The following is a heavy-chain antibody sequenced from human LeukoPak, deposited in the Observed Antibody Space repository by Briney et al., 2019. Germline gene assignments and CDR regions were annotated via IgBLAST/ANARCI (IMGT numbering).Heavy chain of an antibody. CDR2: INSDGSST. CDR1: GFTFSNYW. Sequence: HPGRSLRLSCAASGFTFSNYWMHWVRQAPGKGLVWVSRINSDGSSTSYADSVKGRFTISRDNAKNTLYLQMNSLRAEDTAVYFCTRSLYGSRTDYWGQGTLVTVSS. D-gene: IGHD2-15*01. CDR3: TRSLYGSRTDY. V-gene: IGHV3-74*01. J-gene: IGHJ4*02.